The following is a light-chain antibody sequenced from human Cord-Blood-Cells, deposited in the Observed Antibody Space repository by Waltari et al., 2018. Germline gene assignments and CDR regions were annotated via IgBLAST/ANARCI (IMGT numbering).Light chain of an antibody. CDR3: QKYNSAPLT. V-gene: IGKV1-27*01. CDR1: KGISNY. Sequence: IQMSHSRSSLSACPGGRATISCRASKGISNYVAWYQQKPGKVPQLLLYDASTLQSGGPSRFSVSGSGTDFTLTISSLQPEDVATYYCQKYNSAPLTFGPGTKVDIK. CDR2: DAS. J-gene: IGKJ3*01.